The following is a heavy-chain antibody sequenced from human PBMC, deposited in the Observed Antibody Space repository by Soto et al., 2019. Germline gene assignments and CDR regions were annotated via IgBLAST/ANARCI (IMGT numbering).Heavy chain of an antibody. CDR2: ISSDGSNK. V-gene: IGHV3-30*18. D-gene: IGHD5-18*01. CDR1: GFTFSNYG. CDR3: AKDRYTYGSADF. Sequence: QVQLVESGGGVVQPGRSLRLSCAASGFTFSNYGMHWVRQAPGKGLEWVALISSDGSNKYYADSVKGRFTISRDNSKNTLFLQMNSLRVEDTAVYYCAKDRYTYGSADFWGQGTLVTVSS. J-gene: IGHJ4*02.